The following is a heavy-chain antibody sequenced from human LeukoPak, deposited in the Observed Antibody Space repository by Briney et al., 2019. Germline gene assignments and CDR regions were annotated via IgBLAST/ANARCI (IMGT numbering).Heavy chain of an antibody. CDR3: ARDLYYYDSSGYSA. CDR1: GFTFDDYG. J-gene: IGHJ4*02. CDR2: INWNGGST. V-gene: IGHV3-20*04. Sequence: RSGGSLRLSCAASGFTFDDYGMSWVRQAPGKGLEWVSGINWNGGSTGYADSVKGRFTISRDNAKNSLYLQMNSLRAEDTALYYCARDLYYYDSSGYSARGQGTLVTVSS. D-gene: IGHD3-22*01.